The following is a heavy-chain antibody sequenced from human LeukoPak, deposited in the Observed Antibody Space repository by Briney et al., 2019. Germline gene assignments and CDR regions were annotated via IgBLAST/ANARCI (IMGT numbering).Heavy chain of an antibody. CDR3: AKVRGSGTFAALDI. CDR1: GFTFSSYA. V-gene: IGHV3-23*01. CDR2: IGDSGSTT. J-gene: IGHJ3*02. D-gene: IGHD2-2*01. Sequence: GGPLRLSCAASGFTFSSYAMSCVRQAPGKGLEWVSSIGDSGSTTYYADSVKGRFTISRDNSKNTLYLQMNSLRAEDTALYYCAKVRGSGTFAALDIWGQGTMVTVSS.